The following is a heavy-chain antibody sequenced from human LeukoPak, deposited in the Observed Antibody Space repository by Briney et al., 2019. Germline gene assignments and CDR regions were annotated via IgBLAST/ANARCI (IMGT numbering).Heavy chain of an antibody. Sequence: GGSLRLSCAASGLTFSSYAMSWVRQAPGKGLEWVSAISGDGSGTYYTDSVKGRFTISRHDSKNTLFLQMNSLRVEDTAVYYCAKGGISSVYHAFDIWGQGTMVTVSS. J-gene: IGHJ3*02. CDR1: GLTFSSYA. CDR3: AKGGISSVYHAFDI. D-gene: IGHD1-14*01. CDR2: ISGDGSGT. V-gene: IGHV3-23*01.